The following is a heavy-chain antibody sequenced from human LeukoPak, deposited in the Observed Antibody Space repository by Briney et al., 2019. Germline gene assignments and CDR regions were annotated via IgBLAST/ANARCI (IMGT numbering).Heavy chain of an antibody. V-gene: IGHV3-23*01. CDR2: ISASGTNI. CDR1: GFTFSDYV. J-gene: IGHJ6*02. D-gene: IGHD6-19*01. CDR3: ARDSSGWYDYYYYYGMDV. Sequence: GGSLRLSCAASGFTFSDYVMSWVRQAPGKGLEWVSGISASGTNIYYADSVKGRLTISRDNPKNTLYLQMNSLRAEDTAVYYCARDSSGWYDYYYYYGMDVWGQGTTVTVSS.